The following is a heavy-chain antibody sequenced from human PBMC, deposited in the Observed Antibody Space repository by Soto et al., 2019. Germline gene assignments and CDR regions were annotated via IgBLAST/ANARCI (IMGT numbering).Heavy chain of an antibody. CDR2: TWYDGSNK. J-gene: IGHJ1*01. V-gene: IGHV3-33*01. D-gene: IGHD6-13*01. Sequence: PGGSLRLSCAASGFTFSSYGMHWVRQAPGKGLEWVAVTWYDGSNKYYADSVKGRFTISRDNSKNTLYLQMNSLRAEDTAVYYCARDLRYSSSWYLGAEYFQHWGQGTLVTVSS. CDR3: ARDLRYSSSWYLGAEYFQH. CDR1: GFTFSSYG.